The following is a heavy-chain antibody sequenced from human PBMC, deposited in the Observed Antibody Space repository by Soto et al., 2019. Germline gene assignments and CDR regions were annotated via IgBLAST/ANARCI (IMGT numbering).Heavy chain of an antibody. J-gene: IGHJ4*02. CDR2: ISGDGSGT. CDR3: ARSPSWSSDYYYDH. CDR1: GFTFSSYW. D-gene: IGHD4-17*01. V-gene: IGHV3-74*03. Sequence: PGGSLRLSCAASGFTFSSYWLHWVRQAPGKGLVWVSRISGDGSGTTYADSVTGRFTVSRDGAKNTVYLRMNGLRAEDTALYYCARSPSWSSDYYYDHWGQGTLVTVSS.